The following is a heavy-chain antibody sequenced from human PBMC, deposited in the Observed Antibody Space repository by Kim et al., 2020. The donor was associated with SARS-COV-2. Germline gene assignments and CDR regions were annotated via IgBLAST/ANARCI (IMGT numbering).Heavy chain of an antibody. D-gene: IGHD3-3*01. Sequence: SETLSLTCTVSGGSISSGGYYWSWIRQHPGKGLEWIGYIYYSGSTSYNPSLKSRVTIPVDTSKNQFSLKLTSVTAADTAVYYCARAAGQITIFGVVILHFDLWGRGTLVTVSS. CDR2: IYYSGST. V-gene: IGHV4-31*03. CDR3: ARAAGQITIFGVVILHFDL. J-gene: IGHJ2*01. CDR1: GGSISSGGYY.